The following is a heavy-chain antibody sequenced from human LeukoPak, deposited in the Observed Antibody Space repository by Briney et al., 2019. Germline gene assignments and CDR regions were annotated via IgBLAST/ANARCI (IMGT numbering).Heavy chain of an antibody. J-gene: IGHJ4*02. V-gene: IGHV3-30-3*01. CDR3: ARRADYGDYN. Sequence: GGSLRLSCAASGFTFSSYAMHWVRQAPGKGLEWVAVISYDGSNKYYADSVKGRFTISRDNSKNTLYLQMNSLRAEDTAVYYCARRADYGDYNWGQGTLVTVSS. D-gene: IGHD4-17*01. CDR1: GFTFSSYA. CDR2: ISYDGSNK.